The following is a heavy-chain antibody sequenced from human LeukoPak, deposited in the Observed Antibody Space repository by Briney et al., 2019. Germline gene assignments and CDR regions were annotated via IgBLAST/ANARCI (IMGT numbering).Heavy chain of an antibody. V-gene: IGHV4-61*02. CDR2: IYTSGST. J-gene: IGHJ3*02. CDR1: GGSISSGSYY. Sequence: SETLSLTCTVSGGSISSGSYYWSWIRQPAGKGLEWIGRIYTSGSTNYNPSLKSRVTISVDTSKNQFSLKLSSVTAADTAVYYCARRFYYYDSSGFKDAFDIWGQGTMVTVSS. CDR3: ARRFYYYDSSGFKDAFDI. D-gene: IGHD3-22*01.